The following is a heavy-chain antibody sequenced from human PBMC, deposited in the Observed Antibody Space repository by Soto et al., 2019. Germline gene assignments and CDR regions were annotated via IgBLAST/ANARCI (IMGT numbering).Heavy chain of an antibody. V-gene: IGHV3-9*01. D-gene: IGHD6-13*01. J-gene: IGHJ6*02. CDR3: AKDMRGGSSSSRYYYGLDV. CDR1: GFTFDDYA. Sequence: PGGSLRLSCAASGFTFDDYAMHWVRQAPGKGLEWVPGISWNSGTIVYADSVKGRFTISRDNAKNSLYLQMNSLRGEDTALYYCAKDMRGGSSSSRYYYGLDVWGQGTTVTVSS. CDR2: ISWNSGTI.